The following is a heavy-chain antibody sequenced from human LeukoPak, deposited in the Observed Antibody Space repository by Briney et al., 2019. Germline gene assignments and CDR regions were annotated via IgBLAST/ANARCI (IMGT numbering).Heavy chain of an antibody. V-gene: IGHV3-23*01. CDR1: GFTFNNYA. CDR3: ARDYADYVGYFFFDY. CDR2: ISGGGETT. D-gene: IGHD4-17*01. Sequence: GGSLRLSCAASGFTFNNYAMNWVRQAPGKGLEWVSSISGGGETTYYADSAKGRFTISRDNSQNTLYLQMNSLRAEDTAVYHCARDYADYVGYFFFDYWGQGTLVTVSS. J-gene: IGHJ4*02.